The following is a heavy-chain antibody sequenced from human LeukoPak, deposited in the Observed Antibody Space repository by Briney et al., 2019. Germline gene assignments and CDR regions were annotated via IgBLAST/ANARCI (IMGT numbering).Heavy chain of an antibody. CDR3: AKVPAGNKVEY. D-gene: IGHD6-19*01. Sequence: PGGSLRLSCAASGVTFTNYAMTWVRQAPGKDLEWVSGISISGGSTDYADSVKGRFTISRDNSKNTLYLQMNSLRAEDTAVYYCAKVPAGNKVEYWGQGTLVTVSS. J-gene: IGHJ4*02. CDR2: ISISGGST. CDR1: GVTFTNYA. V-gene: IGHV3-23*01.